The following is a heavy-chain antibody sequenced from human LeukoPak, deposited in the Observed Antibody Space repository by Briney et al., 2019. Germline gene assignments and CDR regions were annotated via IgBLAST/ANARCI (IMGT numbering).Heavy chain of an antibody. J-gene: IGHJ4*02. V-gene: IGHV3-11*05. CDR3: ARDNGNKYYFDY. Sequence: KPGGSLRLSCAASGLTFSSYAMSWIRQAPGKELEWISYISSNSKYTKYADSVKGRFTISRDNAKKSLYLQMNSLRAEDTAVYYCARDNGNKYYFDYWGQGTLVTVSS. CDR2: ISSNSKYT. CDR1: GLTFSSYA. D-gene: IGHD2-8*01.